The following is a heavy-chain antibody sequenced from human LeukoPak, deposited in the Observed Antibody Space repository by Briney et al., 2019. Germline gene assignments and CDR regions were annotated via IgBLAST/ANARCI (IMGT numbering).Heavy chain of an antibody. CDR2: INPSGGST. Sequence: ASVKVSCKASGYTFTSYYMHWVRQAPGQGLEWMGIINPSGGSTSYAQKFQGRVTMTRDTSTSTVYMELSSLRSEDTAVYYCARVNPDTAAADAFDYWGQGTLVTVSS. CDR3: ARVNPDTAAADAFDY. CDR1: GYTFTSYY. J-gene: IGHJ4*02. V-gene: IGHV1-46*01. D-gene: IGHD6-13*01.